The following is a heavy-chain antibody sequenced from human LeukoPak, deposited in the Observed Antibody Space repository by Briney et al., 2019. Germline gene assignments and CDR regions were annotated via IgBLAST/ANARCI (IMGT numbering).Heavy chain of an antibody. CDR3: ARVLGAGDSWELLHHGYYFDY. D-gene: IGHD1-26*01. CDR1: GFTFSDYY. Sequence: TGGSLRLSCAASGFTFSDYYMSWLRQAPGKGLEWVSYISSSSSYTNYADSVKGRFTISRDNAKNSLYLQMNSLRAEDTAVYYCARVLGAGDSWELLHHGYYFDYWGQGTLVTVSS. V-gene: IGHV3-11*05. CDR2: ISSSSSYT. J-gene: IGHJ4*02.